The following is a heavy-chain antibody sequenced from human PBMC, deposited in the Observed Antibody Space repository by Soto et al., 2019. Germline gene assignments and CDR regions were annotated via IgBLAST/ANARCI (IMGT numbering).Heavy chain of an antibody. Sequence: SETLSLTCVVSGGSLSSYYWSWIRQPPGKGLEWIGYIYYSGSTNYNPSLKSRVTISVDTSKNQFSLKLSSVTAADTAVYYCARGIEGWYQGRYYYGMDVWGQGTTVTVSS. CDR2: IYYSGST. D-gene: IGHD6-19*01. CDR1: GGSLSSYY. CDR3: ARGIEGWYQGRYYYGMDV. V-gene: IGHV4-59*01. J-gene: IGHJ6*02.